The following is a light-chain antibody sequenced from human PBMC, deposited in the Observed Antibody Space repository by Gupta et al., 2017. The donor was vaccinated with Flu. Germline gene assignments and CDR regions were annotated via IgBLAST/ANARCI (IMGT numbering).Light chain of an antibody. CDR3: QQYYSYPRT. CDR1: QGISSY. V-gene: IGKV1-8*01. CDR2: AAS. J-gene: IGKJ1*01. Sequence: IRMTQSPSSFSASTGDRVTITCRASQGISSYLAWYQQKPGKAPKLLIYAASTLQSGVPSRFSGSGSGTDFTLTISCLQSEDFATYYCQQYYSYPRTFGRGTKVEIK.